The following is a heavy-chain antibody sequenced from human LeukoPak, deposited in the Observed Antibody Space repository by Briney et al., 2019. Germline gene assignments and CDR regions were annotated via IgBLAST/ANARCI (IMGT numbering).Heavy chain of an antibody. CDR1: GYSFTTYW. CDR2: IYVGDSDT. J-gene: IGHJ4*02. Sequence: GASLQISCKGSGYSFTTYWIGWVRQLPGKGLEWMGIIYVGDSDTRYNPSFQGQVTISADKSISTAYLQWSSLKAADTAVYYCARERGRSRVEMATTDYWGQGTLVTVSS. D-gene: IGHD5-24*01. CDR3: ARERGRSRVEMATTDY. V-gene: IGHV5-51*01.